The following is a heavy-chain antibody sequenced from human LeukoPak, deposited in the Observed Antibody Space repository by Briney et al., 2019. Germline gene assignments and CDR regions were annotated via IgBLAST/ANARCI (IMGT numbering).Heavy chain of an antibody. D-gene: IGHD3-10*01. Sequence: GGSLRLSCEASGFTFSSYWMSWVRQAPGKGLEWVGNVKQDGSEKYYVDSAKGRFTISRDNARNSLDLQMNGLRAEDTAVYYCTSQRSTGVHDYWGQGTLVTVSS. V-gene: IGHV3-7*01. CDR1: GFTFSSYW. CDR3: TSQRSTGVHDY. CDR2: VKQDGSEK. J-gene: IGHJ4*02.